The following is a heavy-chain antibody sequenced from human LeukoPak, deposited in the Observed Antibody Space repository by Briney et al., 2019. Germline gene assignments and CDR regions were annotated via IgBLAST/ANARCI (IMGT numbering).Heavy chain of an antibody. Sequence: GRSLRLSCAASGFTFSSYGMHWVRQAPGKGLEWVAVISYDGSNKYYADSVKGRFTISRDNSKNTLYLQMNSLRAEDTAVYYCAKVGGVLWFGELLAPPDYWGQGTLFTVSS. D-gene: IGHD3-10*01. J-gene: IGHJ4*02. CDR2: ISYDGSNK. CDR1: GFTFSSYG. V-gene: IGHV3-30*18. CDR3: AKVGGVLWFGELLAPPDY.